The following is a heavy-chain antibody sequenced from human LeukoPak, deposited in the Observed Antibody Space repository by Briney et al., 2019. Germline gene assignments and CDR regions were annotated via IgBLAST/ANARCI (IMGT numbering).Heavy chain of an antibody. CDR3: VRGPYNYGSGSYSFFDS. V-gene: IGHV4-31*03. CDR2: VFYNGNT. CDR1: GASIRSGEYY. J-gene: IGHJ4*02. Sequence: PSETLSLTCTVSGASIRSGEYYWSWVRQAPGKGLEWIGYVFYNGNTYYNPSLKSRVTISVDTYKRQFSLTLTSVTAADTAVYSCVRGPYNYGSGSYSFFDSWGQGALVTVSS. D-gene: IGHD3-10*01.